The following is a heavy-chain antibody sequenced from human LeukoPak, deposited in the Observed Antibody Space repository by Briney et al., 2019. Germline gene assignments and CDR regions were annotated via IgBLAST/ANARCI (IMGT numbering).Heavy chain of an antibody. V-gene: IGHV1-46*01. Sequence: ASVKVSCKASGYTFTSYYMHWVRQAPGQGLEWMGIINPSGGSTSYAQEFQGRVTMTRDTSTSTVYMELSSLRSEDTAVYYCARGPSITMVRGGQWYYYMDVWGKGTTVTISS. CDR3: ARGPSITMVRGGQWYYYMDV. CDR2: INPSGGST. D-gene: IGHD3-10*01. CDR1: GYTFTSYY. J-gene: IGHJ6*03.